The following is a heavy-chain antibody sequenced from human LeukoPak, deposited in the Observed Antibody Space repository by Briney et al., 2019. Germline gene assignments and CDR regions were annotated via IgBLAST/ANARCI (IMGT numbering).Heavy chain of an antibody. Sequence: ASVKVSCKASGYTFTGYYMHWVRQAPGQGLEWMGWINPNSGSTNYAQKFQGRVTMTRDTSKNQFSLKLSSVTAADTAVYYCARGLNYYGSGSYGPGYYFDYWGQGTLVTVSS. CDR1: GYTFTGYY. CDR3: ARGLNYYGSGSYGPGYYFDY. CDR2: INPNSGST. V-gene: IGHV1-2*02. D-gene: IGHD3-10*01. J-gene: IGHJ4*02.